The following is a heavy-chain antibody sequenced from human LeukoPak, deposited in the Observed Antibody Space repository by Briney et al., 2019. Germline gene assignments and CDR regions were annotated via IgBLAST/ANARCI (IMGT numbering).Heavy chain of an antibody. Sequence: PSETLSLTCAVYGGSFSGYYWSWIRQPPGKGLEWIGEINHSGSTNYNPSLKSRVTISVDTSKNQFSLKLSSVTAADTAVYCCAARGKLPRYKTWWGQGTLVTVSS. V-gene: IGHV4-34*01. CDR3: AARGKLPRYKTW. CDR1: GGSFSGYY. J-gene: IGHJ4*02. CDR2: INHSGST. D-gene: IGHD3-22*01.